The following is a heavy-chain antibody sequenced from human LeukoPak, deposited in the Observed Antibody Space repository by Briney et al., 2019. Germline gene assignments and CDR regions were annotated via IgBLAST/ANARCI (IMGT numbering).Heavy chain of an antibody. CDR2: INPSGGST. D-gene: IGHD6-13*01. V-gene: IGHV1-46*01. CDR1: GYTFTGYY. J-gene: IGHJ6*02. CDR3: ARDQQQLVPHTLYYYGMDV. Sequence: ASVKVSCKASGYTFTGYYIHWVRHPPRRGLEWMEIINPSGGSTSYAQKFQGRVTMTRDTSTSTVYMELSSLRSEDTAVYYCARDQQQLVPHTLYYYGMDVWGQGTTVTVSS.